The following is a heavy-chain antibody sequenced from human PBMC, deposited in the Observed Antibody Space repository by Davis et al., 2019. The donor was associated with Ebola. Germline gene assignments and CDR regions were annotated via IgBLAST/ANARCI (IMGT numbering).Heavy chain of an antibody. CDR3: ARGIVVVVAATRGSWFDP. CDR1: GFTFASYA. CDR2: ISSSSSYI. Sequence: GESLKISCAASGFTFASYAMRWVRQAPGKGLGWVSSISSSSSYIYYADSVKGRFTISRDNAKNSLYLQMNSLRAEDTAVYYCARGIVVVVAATRGSWFDPWGQGTLVTVSS. V-gene: IGHV3-21*01. D-gene: IGHD2-15*01. J-gene: IGHJ5*02.